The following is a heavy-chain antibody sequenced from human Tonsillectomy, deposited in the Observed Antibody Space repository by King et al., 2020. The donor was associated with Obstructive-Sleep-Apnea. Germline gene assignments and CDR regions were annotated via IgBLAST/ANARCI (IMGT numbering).Heavy chain of an antibody. CDR2: IYTSVRT. CDR1: GDSISSYSISSYY. D-gene: IGHD3-16*01. Sequence: VQLQESGPGLVKPSETLSLTCTVSGDSISSYSISSYYWSWIRQPAGKGLEWIGRIYTSVRTNYNPSLKSRVTMSADTSNNQFSLKLSSVTAADTAVYYCASGAWSVLDYWGQGTLVTVSS. V-gene: IGHV4-4*07. CDR3: ASGAWSVLDY. J-gene: IGHJ4*02.